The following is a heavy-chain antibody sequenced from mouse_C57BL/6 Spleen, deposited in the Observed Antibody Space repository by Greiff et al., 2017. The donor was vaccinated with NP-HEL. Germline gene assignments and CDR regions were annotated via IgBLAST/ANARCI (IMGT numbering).Heavy chain of an antibody. Sequence: QVQLQQPGAELVKPGASVKLSCKASGYTFTSYWMQWVKQRPGQGLEWLGEIDPSDSYTNYTQKFKGKATLTVDTSSSTAYMQLSSLTSEDSAVYYCARSGTGTYYFDYWGQGTTLTVSS. D-gene: IGHD4-1*01. CDR2: IDPSDSYT. V-gene: IGHV1-50*01. J-gene: IGHJ2*01. CDR3: ARSGTGTYYFDY. CDR1: GYTFTSYW.